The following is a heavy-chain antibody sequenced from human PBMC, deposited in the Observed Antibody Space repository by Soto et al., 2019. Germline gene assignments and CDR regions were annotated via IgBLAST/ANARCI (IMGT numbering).Heavy chain of an antibody. CDR3: ACIFSGGYGYGFYYYGMDV. CDR1: GGSISSSSYY. V-gene: IGHV4-39*01. CDR2: IYYSGST. D-gene: IGHD5-18*01. Sequence: SETLSLTCAVSGGSISSSSYYWGWIRQPPGKGLEWIGSIYYSGSTYYNPSLKSRVTISVDTSKNQFSLKLSSVTAADTAVYYCACIFSGGYGYGFYYYGMDVWGQGTLVTVSS. J-gene: IGHJ6*02.